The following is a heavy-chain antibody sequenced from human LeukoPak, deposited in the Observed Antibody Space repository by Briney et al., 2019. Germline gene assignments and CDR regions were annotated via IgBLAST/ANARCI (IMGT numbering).Heavy chain of an antibody. V-gene: IGHV4-39*01. CDR3: ARHPGARNWFDS. CDR1: GGSLSIGDFY. CDR2: IHYNGRT. J-gene: IGHJ5*01. D-gene: IGHD1-14*01. Sequence: PSETLSLTRTVSGGSLSIGDFYCDSIRQPPGKELEWIGNIHYNGRTYYIPPLKARITTYVDSSKNQFSLKLTPGTAEDTAVYYGARHPGARNWFDSWGQGALVTVSS.